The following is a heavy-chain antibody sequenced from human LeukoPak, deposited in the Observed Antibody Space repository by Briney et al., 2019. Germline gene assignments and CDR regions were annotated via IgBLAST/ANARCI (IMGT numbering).Heavy chain of an antibody. J-gene: IGHJ6*04. CDR3: ARDQYSSSWYIMDV. V-gene: IGHV3-53*01. Sequence: GGSLRLSCAASGFTVSSNDMSWVRKAPGKGLEGVSVIYSGGSPYYADSVKGRFTISRDNAKNTLYLQMNSLRAEDTAVYYCARDQYSSSWYIMDVWGKGTTVTVSS. CDR2: IYSGGSP. CDR1: GFTVSSND. D-gene: IGHD6-13*01.